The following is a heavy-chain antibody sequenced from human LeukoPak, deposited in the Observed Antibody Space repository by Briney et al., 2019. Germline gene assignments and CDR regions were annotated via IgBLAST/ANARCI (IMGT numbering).Heavy chain of an antibody. CDR2: IYDSGST. CDR1: GGSISSYY. J-gene: IGHJ6*02. CDR3: ARGGSGYDSFYYYGMDV. Sequence: NPSETLSLTCTVSGGSISSYYWSWIRQPPGKGLERIGYIYDSGSTNYNPSLKSRVTISVDTSKNQFSLKLSSVTAADTAVYYCARGGSGYDSFYYYGMDVWGQGTTVTVSS. D-gene: IGHD5-12*01. V-gene: IGHV4-59*01.